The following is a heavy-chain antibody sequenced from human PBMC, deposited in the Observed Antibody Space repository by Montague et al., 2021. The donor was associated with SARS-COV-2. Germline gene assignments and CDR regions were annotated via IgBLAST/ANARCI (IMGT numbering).Heavy chain of an antibody. CDR2: IYHTGST. CDR1: GDSISTDNW. D-gene: IGHD6-19*01. V-gene: IGHV4-4*02. CDR3: PRNGSGWCDLDY. J-gene: IGHJ4*02. Sequence: SETLSLTCAVSGDSISTDNWWCSVRLPPGKGLEWVGEIYHTGSTNYKPPPKSRVSMLVDKTWNQFSLRFTSVTAADTAVYYCPRNGSGWCDLDYWGQGTLVTVSS.